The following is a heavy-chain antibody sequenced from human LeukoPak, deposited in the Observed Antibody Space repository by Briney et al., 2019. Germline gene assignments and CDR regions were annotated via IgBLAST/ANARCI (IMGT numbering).Heavy chain of an antibody. CDR1: GYSFNTYW. Sequence: GESLKISCKGSGYSFNTYWIGWVRQMPGKGLEWMGIIYPGDADTRYSPSFQDQVTISADKSISTAYLQWTSLKASDTAMYYCARHLSDITSSPNYWGPGTLVTVSS. D-gene: IGHD2-2*01. CDR2: IYPGDADT. V-gene: IGHV5-51*01. J-gene: IGHJ4*02. CDR3: ARHLSDITSSPNY.